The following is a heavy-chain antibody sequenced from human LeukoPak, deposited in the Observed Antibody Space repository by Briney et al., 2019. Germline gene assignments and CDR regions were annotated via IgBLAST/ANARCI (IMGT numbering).Heavy chain of an antibody. CDR2: IKQDGSEK. CDR1: GFTFSSYW. D-gene: IGHD1-1*01. CDR3: ASGIRERGFDY. J-gene: IGHJ4*02. V-gene: IGHV3-7*01. Sequence: PGGSLRLSCAASGFTFSSYWMSWVRQAPGKGLEWVANIKQDGSEKYYVDSVKGRFTISRDNAKNSLYLQMNSLRAEDTALYFCASGIRERGFDYWGQGTLVTVSS.